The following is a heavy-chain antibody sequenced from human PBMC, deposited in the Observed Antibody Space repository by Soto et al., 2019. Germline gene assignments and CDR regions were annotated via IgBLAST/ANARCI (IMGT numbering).Heavy chain of an antibody. Sequence: QVQLVESGGGVVQPGRSLRLSCAASGFTFSSYAMHWVRQAPGNGLEWVAVISYDGSNKYYADSVKGRFTISRDNSKNTLYLQMNSLRAEDTAVYYCARDSLGGTGYYYYGMDVWGQGTTVTVSS. J-gene: IGHJ6*02. V-gene: IGHV3-30-3*01. CDR1: GFTFSSYA. CDR3: ARDSLGGTGYYYYGMDV. D-gene: IGHD1-1*01. CDR2: ISYDGSNK.